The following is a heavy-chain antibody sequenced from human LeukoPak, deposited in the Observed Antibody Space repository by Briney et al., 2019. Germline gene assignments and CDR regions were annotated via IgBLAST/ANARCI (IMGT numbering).Heavy chain of an antibody. V-gene: IGHV3-64*01. J-gene: IGHJ6*03. CDR1: GFTFSSYA. Sequence: GGSLRLSCAASGFTFSSYAMHWVRQAPGKGLEYVSAISSNGGSTYYANSVKGRFTISRDNSKNSLYLQMNSLRAEDTAVYYCARLSYYDFWSGYYDTYYYYMDVWGKGTTVTVSS. D-gene: IGHD3-3*01. CDR2: ISSNGGST. CDR3: ARLSYYDFWSGYYDTYYYYMDV.